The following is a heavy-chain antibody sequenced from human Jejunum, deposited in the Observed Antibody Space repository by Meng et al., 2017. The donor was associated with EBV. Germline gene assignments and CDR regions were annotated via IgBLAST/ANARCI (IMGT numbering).Heavy chain of an antibody. Sequence: QITLKESGPTLVKPTQTLTRTCTFAGFSLNTGGVAVGWIRQTPAKALEWLALIYGDDNKRYSPSLTSRLTITKDTSKNQVVLTMTNMDPVDTATYYCAHRQNWNYDYGGQGTLVTVSS. V-gene: IGHV2-5*02. CDR2: IYGDDNK. CDR3: AHRQNWNYDY. CDR1: GFSLNTGGVA. J-gene: IGHJ4*02. D-gene: IGHD1-7*01.